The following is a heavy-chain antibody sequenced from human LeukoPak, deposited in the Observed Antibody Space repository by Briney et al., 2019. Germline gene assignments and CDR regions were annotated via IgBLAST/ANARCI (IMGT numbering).Heavy chain of an antibody. CDR1: GFTFSSYA. J-gene: IGHJ4*02. Sequence: GGSLRLSCAASGFTFSSYAMSWVRQAPGKGLGWVSAISVSGGSTYYADSVKGRFTISRDNSKNSLYLQMNSLRAEDTDVYYWSPSRDCYNWGQGTLVTVSS. CDR3: SPSRDCYN. D-gene: IGHD5-24*01. CDR2: ISVSGGST. V-gene: IGHV3-23*01.